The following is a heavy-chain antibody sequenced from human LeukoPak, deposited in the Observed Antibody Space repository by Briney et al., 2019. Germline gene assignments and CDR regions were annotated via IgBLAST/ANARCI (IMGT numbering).Heavy chain of an antibody. J-gene: IGHJ4*02. Sequence: PSETLSLTCTVSGGSISSYYWSWIRQPPGKGLEWIGYIYYSGSTNYNPSLKSRVTISVDTSKNQFSLKLSSVTAADTAVYYCARSEVSSSWYGPNPFDYWGQGTLVTVSS. D-gene: IGHD6-13*01. CDR2: IYYSGST. CDR1: GGSISSYY. V-gene: IGHV4-59*12. CDR3: ARSEVSSSWYGPNPFDY.